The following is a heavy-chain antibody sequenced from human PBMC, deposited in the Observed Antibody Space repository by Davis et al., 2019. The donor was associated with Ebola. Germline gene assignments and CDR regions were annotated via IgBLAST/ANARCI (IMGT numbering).Heavy chain of an antibody. V-gene: IGHV1-8*01. J-gene: IGHJ6*02. CDR2: MNPNSDNT. CDR3: ARFFGDTYYYGMDV. Sequence: ASVKVSCKASGYTFTSYDINWVRQATGQGREWMGWMNPNSDNTGYAQKFQGRVTMTRNTSISTAYMELSSLRSEDTAVYYCARFFGDTYYYGMDVWGQGTTVTVSS. D-gene: IGHD2-21*02. CDR1: GYTFTSYD.